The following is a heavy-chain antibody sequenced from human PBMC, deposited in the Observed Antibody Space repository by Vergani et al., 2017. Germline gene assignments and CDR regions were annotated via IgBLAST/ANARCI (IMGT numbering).Heavy chain of an antibody. CDR2: ISSSGSAI. CDR3: ARRKVELFGISDY. CDR1: GFTFSDYY. V-gene: IGHV3-11*01. Sequence: QVQLVESGGGLVKPGGSLRLSCAASGFTFSDYYLSWIRPVPGKGLEWVSYISSSGSAIYYADSVKGRFTISRDNAKNSLYLQMNTLRAEDTAVYYCARRKVELFGISDYWGQGTLVTVSS. D-gene: IGHD3-10*01. J-gene: IGHJ4*02.